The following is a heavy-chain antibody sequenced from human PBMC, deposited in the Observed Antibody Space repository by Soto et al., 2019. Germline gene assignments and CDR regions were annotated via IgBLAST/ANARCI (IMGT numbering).Heavy chain of an antibody. J-gene: IGHJ4*02. D-gene: IGHD6-6*01. Sequence: ASVKVSCKASGFTFTSSAVKWVRQARGQRLEWIGWIVVGSGNTNYAQKFQERVTITRDMSTSTAYMELSSLRSEDAAVYYCAADGIAARPSDYWGQGTLVTVSS. V-gene: IGHV1-58*01. CDR1: GFTFTSSA. CDR3: AADGIAARPSDY. CDR2: IVVGSGNT.